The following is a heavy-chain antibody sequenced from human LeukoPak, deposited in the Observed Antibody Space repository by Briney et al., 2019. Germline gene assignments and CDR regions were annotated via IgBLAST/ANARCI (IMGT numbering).Heavy chain of an antibody. D-gene: IGHD3-22*01. CDR2: INPNSGGT. CDR3: ARGRVKVDSSGRLPDY. CDR1: GYTFTGYY. Sequence: GASVKVSCKASGYTFTGYYMHWVRQAPGQGLEWMGWINPNSGGTNYAQKFQGRVTMTRDTSISTAYMELSRLRSDDTAVYYCARGRVKVDSSGRLPDYWGQGTLVTVSS. V-gene: IGHV1-2*02. J-gene: IGHJ4*02.